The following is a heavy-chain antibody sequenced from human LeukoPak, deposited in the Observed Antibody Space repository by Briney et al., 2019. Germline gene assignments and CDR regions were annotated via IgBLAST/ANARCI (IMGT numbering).Heavy chain of an antibody. CDR2: INPNSGGT. Sequence: ASVKVSCKASGYTFTDYYMHWVRQAPGQGLEWMGWINPNSGGTNYAQKFQGRVTMTRDTSISTAYMELSRLRSDDTAVYCATSSGWKSNIDYWGQGTLVTVSS. J-gene: IGHJ4*02. D-gene: IGHD6-19*01. V-gene: IGHV1-2*02. CDR1: GYTFTDYY. CDR3: ATSSGWKSNIDY.